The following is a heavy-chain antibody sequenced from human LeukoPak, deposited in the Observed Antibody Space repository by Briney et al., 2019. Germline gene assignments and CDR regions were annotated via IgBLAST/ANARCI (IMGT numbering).Heavy chain of an antibody. J-gene: IGHJ4*02. V-gene: IGHV3-74*01. CDR3: ARDRDWLPLDY. CDR1: GFTFSSYW. D-gene: IGHD3/OR15-3a*01. CDR2: IKSDGSSI. Sequence: GGSLRLSCAASGFTFSSYWMHWVRQAPGKGLVWVSRIKSDGSSISYADSVKGRFTISGDNPKNTLYLQMNSLRAEDTAVYYCARDRDWLPLDYWGQGTLVTVSS.